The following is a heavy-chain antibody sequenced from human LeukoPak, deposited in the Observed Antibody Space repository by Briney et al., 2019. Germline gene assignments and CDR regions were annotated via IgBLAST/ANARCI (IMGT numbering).Heavy chain of an antibody. J-gene: IGHJ4*02. V-gene: IGHV4-4*02. D-gene: IGHD6-13*01. Sequence: SGTLSLTCAVSGGSISSSNWWSWVRQPPGKGLEWIGEIYHSGSTNYNPSLKSRVTISVDKSKNQFSLKLSSVTAADTAVYYCARARIAAAGTVHFDYWGQGTLVTVSS. CDR3: ARARIAAAGTVHFDY. CDR2: IYHSGST. CDR1: GGSISSSNW.